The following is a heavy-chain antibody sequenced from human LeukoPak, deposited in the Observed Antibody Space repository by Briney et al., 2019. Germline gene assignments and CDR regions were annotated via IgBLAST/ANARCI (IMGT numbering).Heavy chain of an antibody. D-gene: IGHD6-6*01. J-gene: IGHJ4*02. Sequence: SETLSLTCTVSGGSISSYYWGWIRQPPGKGLEWIGSIYYSGSTYYNPSLKSRVTISVDTSKNQFSLKLSSVTAADTAVYYCASLLSTIAARHYWGQGTLVTVSS. CDR1: GGSISSYY. V-gene: IGHV4-39*01. CDR2: IYYSGST. CDR3: ASLLSTIAARHY.